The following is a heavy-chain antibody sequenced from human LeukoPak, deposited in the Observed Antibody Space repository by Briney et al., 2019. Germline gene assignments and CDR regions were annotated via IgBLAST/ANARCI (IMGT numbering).Heavy chain of an antibody. V-gene: IGHV4-59*11. CDR1: GASISSHY. J-gene: IGHJ6*03. Sequence: SETLSLTCAVSGASISSHYWSWIRQPPGKGLGWIGYTSGSISDNPSLKSRVAVSVDPSQNQVSLSLTSVTAADTAVYYCARVLAIFGLDTTDFYMDVWGKGTTVTVSS. D-gene: IGHD3/OR15-3a*01. CDR3: ARVLAIFGLDTTDFYMDV. CDR2: TSGSI.